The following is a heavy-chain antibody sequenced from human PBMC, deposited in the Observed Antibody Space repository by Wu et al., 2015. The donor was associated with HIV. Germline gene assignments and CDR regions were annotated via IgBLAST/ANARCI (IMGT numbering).Heavy chain of an antibody. J-gene: IGHJ4*02. Sequence: QVQLLQSGAEVKKPGASVMVSRKASGYTFTDYYMYWVRQAPGQGPEWMGWINSNRGGTKYAQKFQGRVTMSRDTAISTAYMELASLTSDDTAVYYCARLQSLHGLYSNADFWGQGTLVTVSS. CDR3: ARLQSLHGLYSNADF. CDR2: INSNRGGT. V-gene: IGHV1-2*02. CDR1: GYTFTDYY. D-gene: IGHD5-24*01.